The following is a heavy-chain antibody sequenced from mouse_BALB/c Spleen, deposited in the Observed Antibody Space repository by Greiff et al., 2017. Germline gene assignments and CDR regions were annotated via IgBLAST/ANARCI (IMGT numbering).Heavy chain of an antibody. CDR2: ISNGGGST. D-gene: IGHD2-3*01. V-gene: IGHV5-12-2*01. Sequence: EVKLVESGGGLVKPGGSLKLSCAASGFTFSSYAMSWVRQTPEKRLEWVAYISNGGGSTYYPDTVKGRFTISRDNAKNTLYLQMSSLKSEDTAMYYCARLGDGYYEGYFDYWGQGTTLTVSS. J-gene: IGHJ2*01. CDR1: GFTFSSYA. CDR3: ARLGDGYYEGYFDY.